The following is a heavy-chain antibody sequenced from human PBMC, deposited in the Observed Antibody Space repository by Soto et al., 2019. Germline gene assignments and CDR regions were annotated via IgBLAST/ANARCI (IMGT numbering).Heavy chain of an antibody. J-gene: IGHJ6*02. D-gene: IGHD4-4*01. CDR1: GFTFSSYA. V-gene: IGHV3-30-3*01. CDR2: ISYDGSNK. CDR3: ARDHRAYITVTYYYGMDV. Sequence: PGGSLGLSCAASGFTFSSYAMHWVRQAPGKGLEWVAVISYDGSNKYYADSVKGRFTISRDNSKNTLYLQMNSLRAEDTAVYYCARDHRAYITVTYYYGMDVWGQGTTVTVSS.